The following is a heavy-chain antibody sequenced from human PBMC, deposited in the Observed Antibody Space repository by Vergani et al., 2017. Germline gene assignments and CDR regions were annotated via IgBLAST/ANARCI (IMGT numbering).Heavy chain of an antibody. CDR1: GFTFSSYG. CDR3: ARDGASSGWYENWFDP. D-gene: IGHD6-19*01. V-gene: IGHV3-30*03. J-gene: IGHJ5*02. CDR2: ISYDGSNK. Sequence: QVQLVESGGGVVQPGRSLRLSCAASGFTFSSYGMHWVRQAPGKGLEWVAVISYDGSNKYYADSVKGRFTISRDNSKNTLYLQMNSLRAEDTAVYYCARDGASSGWYENWFDPWGQGTLVTVSS.